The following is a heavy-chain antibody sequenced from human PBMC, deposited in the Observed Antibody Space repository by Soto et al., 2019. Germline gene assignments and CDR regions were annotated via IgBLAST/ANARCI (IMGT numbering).Heavy chain of an antibody. V-gene: IGHV1-69*01. CDR2: IIPIFGTA. D-gene: IGHD5-18*01. J-gene: IGHJ6*02. CDR1: GGTFSSYA. Sequence: QVQLVQSGAEVKKPGSSVKVSCKASGGTFSSYAISWVRQAPGQGLEWMGGIIPIFGTANYAQKFQGRVTITADESTSTAYMELSSLRSEDTAVDYGAKVPWILHYYYGMDVWGQGTTVTVSS. CDR3: AKVPWILHYYYGMDV.